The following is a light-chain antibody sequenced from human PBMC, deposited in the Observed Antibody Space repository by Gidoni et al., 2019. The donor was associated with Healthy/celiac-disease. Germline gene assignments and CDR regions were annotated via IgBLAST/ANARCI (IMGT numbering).Light chain of an antibody. CDR3: QQYGSSPRFT. CDR1: QSVSGSY. CDR2: GAS. V-gene: IGKV3-20*01. J-gene: IGKJ3*01. Sequence: EIVLTQSSGTLSLSPGERATLSCRASQSVSGSYLAWYQQKPGQAPRLLIYGASSRATGIPDRFSGSGSGTDFTLTISRLEPEDFAVYYCQQYGSSPRFTFGPGTKVDIK.